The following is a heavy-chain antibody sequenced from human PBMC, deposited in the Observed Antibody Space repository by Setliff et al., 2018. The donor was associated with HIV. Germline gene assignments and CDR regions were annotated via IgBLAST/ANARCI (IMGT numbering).Heavy chain of an antibody. Sequence: ASVKVSCKASGGTSSTHAINWVRQAPGQGLEWMGRIISILDITSYAQKLQGRVSITADESTSTFYMELSDLTSADTAVYYCTGPRGDEAFDIWGQGTKVTVSS. CDR3: TGPRGDEAFDI. CDR2: IISILDIT. V-gene: IGHV1-69*10. D-gene: IGHD3-10*01. CDR1: GGTSSTHA. J-gene: IGHJ3*02.